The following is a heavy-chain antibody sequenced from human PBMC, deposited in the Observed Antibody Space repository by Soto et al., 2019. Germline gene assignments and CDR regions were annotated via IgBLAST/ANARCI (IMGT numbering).Heavy chain of an antibody. CDR1: GGSFSGYY. CDR3: AREPGGVLRFLEWLSHRYYYYGMDV. J-gene: IGHJ6*02. Sequence: PSETLSLTCAVYGGSFSGYYWSWIRQPPGKGLEWIGEINHSGSTNYNPSLKSRVTISVDTSKNQFSLKLSSVTAADTAVYYCAREPGGVLRFLEWLSHRYYYYGMDVWGQGTTVTVSS. D-gene: IGHD3-3*01. CDR2: INHSGST. V-gene: IGHV4-34*01.